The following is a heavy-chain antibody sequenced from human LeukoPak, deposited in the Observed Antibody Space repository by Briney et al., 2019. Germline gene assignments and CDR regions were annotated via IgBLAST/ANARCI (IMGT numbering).Heavy chain of an antibody. V-gene: IGHV4-59*08. J-gene: IGHJ3*02. Sequence: PSETLSPTCTVSGGSISSYYWSWIRQPPGKGLEWIGYIYYSGSTNYNPSLKSRVTISVDTSKNQFSLKLSSVTAADTAVYYCASSIGLYCSSTSCYGSDAFDIWGQGTMVTVSS. CDR3: ASSIGLYCSSTSCYGSDAFDI. CDR2: IYYSGST. D-gene: IGHD2-2*01. CDR1: GGSISSYY.